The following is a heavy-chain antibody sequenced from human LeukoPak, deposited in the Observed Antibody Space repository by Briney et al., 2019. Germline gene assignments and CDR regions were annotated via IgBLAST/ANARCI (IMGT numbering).Heavy chain of an antibody. J-gene: IGHJ4*02. Sequence: PSDTLSLTCAIYAGSFSGYYWSWIRQPPGKGLEWIGEVNHSGRTNYSPSLTRRVTISIDTYKNQFSLKLSSVTAADAAVYYCARGRGGNSCDSWGQGTLVTVSS. CDR3: ARGRGGNSCDS. CDR2: VNHSGRT. D-gene: IGHD2-15*01. V-gene: IGHV4-34*01. CDR1: AGSFSGYY.